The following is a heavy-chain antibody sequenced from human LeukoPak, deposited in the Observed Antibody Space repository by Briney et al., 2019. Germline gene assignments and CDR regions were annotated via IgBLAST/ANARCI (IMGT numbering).Heavy chain of an antibody. CDR2: ISYDGSNK. CDR1: GFAFSSYG. CDR3: AKDLGVATIGVPVT. V-gene: IGHV3-30*18. Sequence: GGSLRLSCAASGFAFSSYGMRWVRQAPGKGLEWVAVISYDGSNKYYADPVKGRFTISRDNSKNTLYLQMNSLRAEDTAVYYCAKDLGVATIGVPVTWGQGTLVTVSS. D-gene: IGHD5-12*01. J-gene: IGHJ4*02.